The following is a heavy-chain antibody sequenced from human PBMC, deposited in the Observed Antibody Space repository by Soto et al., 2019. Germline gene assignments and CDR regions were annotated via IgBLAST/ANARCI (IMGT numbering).Heavy chain of an antibody. CDR3: ALDIVVVNFDY. CDR1: GFTFSSYA. Sequence: XGSLRLSCAACGFTFSSYAMSWVRQAPGKGLEWVSAISGSGGSTYYADSVKGRFTISRDNSKNTLYLQMNSLRAEDTAVYYCALDIVVVNFDYWGQGTLVTVSS. V-gene: IGHV3-23*01. CDR2: ISGSGGST. J-gene: IGHJ4*02. D-gene: IGHD3-22*01.